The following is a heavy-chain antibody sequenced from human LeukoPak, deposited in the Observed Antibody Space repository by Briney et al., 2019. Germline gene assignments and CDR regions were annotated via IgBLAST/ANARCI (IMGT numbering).Heavy chain of an antibody. D-gene: IGHD6-13*01. V-gene: IGHV5-51*01. CDR2: IYPGDSDT. Sequence: GESLKISCKGSGYSFTTYWVGWVRQMPGKGLEWMGIIYPGDSDTRYSPSFQGQVTISADKSISTAYLQWSSLKASDTAMYYCARQPDSSWYGAEYFQHWGQGTLVTVSS. CDR3: ARQPDSSWYGAEYFQH. J-gene: IGHJ1*01. CDR1: GYSFTTYW.